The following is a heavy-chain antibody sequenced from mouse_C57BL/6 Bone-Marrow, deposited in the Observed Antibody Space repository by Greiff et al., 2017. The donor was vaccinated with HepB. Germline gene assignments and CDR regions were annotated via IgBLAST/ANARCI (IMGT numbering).Heavy chain of an antibody. CDR2: SRNKANDYTT. CDR3: ARDACGYYWYFDV. D-gene: IGHD2-2*01. V-gene: IGHV7-1*01. J-gene: IGHJ1*03. Sequence: EVHLVDSGGGLVQSGRSLRLSCATSGFTFSDFYMEWVRQAPGKGLEWIAASRNKANDYTTEYSASVKGRFIVSRDTSQSILYLQMNALRAEDTAIYHCARDACGYYWYFDVWGTGTTVTVSS. CDR1: GFTFSDFY.